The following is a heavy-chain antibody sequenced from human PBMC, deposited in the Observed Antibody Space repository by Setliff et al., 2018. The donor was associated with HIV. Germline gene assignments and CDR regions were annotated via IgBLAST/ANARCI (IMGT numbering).Heavy chain of an antibody. CDR1: GYSISSGYY. V-gene: IGHV4-38-2*01. CDR2: IFHSGST. Sequence: SETLSLICAVSGYSISSGYYWGWIRQPPGKGLEWIGSIFHSGSTYYAPSLQSRVTISIDKARDQFSLKLSSVTAADTAVYFCARHDNYDNGGYYNLYYFDSWGPGTLVTVS. D-gene: IGHD3-22*01. CDR3: ARHDNYDNGGYYNLYYFDS. J-gene: IGHJ4*02.